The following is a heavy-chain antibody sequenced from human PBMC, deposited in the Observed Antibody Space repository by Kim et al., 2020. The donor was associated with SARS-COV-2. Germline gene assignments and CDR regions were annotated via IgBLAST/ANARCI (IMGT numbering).Heavy chain of an antibody. D-gene: IGHD2-2*01. CDR1: GFTVSSNY. J-gene: IGHJ4*02. Sequence: GGSLRLSCAASGFTVSSNYMSWVRQAPGKGLEWVSVIYSGGSTYYADSVKGRFTISRDNSKNTLYLQMNSLRAEDTAVYYCARAGLSYAVPFDYWGQGTLVTVSS. CDR2: IYSGGST. CDR3: ARAGLSYAVPFDY. V-gene: IGHV3-53*01.